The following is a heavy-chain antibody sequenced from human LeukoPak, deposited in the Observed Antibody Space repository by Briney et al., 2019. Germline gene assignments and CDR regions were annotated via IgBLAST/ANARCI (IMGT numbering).Heavy chain of an antibody. CDR1: GFTFDDYG. Sequence: GGSLRLSCAASGFTFDDYGMSWVRQAPGKGLEWVSGINWNGGSTGYADSVKGRFTISRDNSKNTLYLQMGSLRAEDMAVYYCARDAGYCSGGSCPTYYFDYWGQGTLVTVSS. CDR2: INWNGGST. J-gene: IGHJ4*02. CDR3: ARDAGYCSGGSCPTYYFDY. V-gene: IGHV3-20*04. D-gene: IGHD2-15*01.